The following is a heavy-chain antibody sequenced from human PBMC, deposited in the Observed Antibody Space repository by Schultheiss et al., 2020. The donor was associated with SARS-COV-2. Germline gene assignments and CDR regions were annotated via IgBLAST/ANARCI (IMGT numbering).Heavy chain of an antibody. CDR3: ARAVTGPKRYFDL. V-gene: IGHV4-34*01. CDR1: GGSISSYY. Sequence: SETLSLTCTVSGGSISSYYWSWIRQPPGKGLEWIGEINHGGSTNYNPSLKSRVTISVDTSKNQFSLKLTSVTAADTAVFYCARAVTGPKRYFDLWGRDTLVTVSS. CDR2: INHGGST. D-gene: IGHD6-19*01. J-gene: IGHJ2*01.